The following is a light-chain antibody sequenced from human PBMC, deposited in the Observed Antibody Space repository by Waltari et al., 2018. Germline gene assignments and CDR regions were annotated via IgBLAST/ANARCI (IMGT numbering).Light chain of an antibody. CDR3: LQYNGYPLT. CDR2: AAS. J-gene: IGKJ4*01. Sequence: TQMTQSPSSLSASVGDRVTITCRASQAISIHLAWFQQKPGKIPKFLIFAASSLESGVPSRFSGSGSGTDFTLTISSLQPEDSATYYCLQYNGYPLTFGGGTNVEIK. CDR1: QAISIH. V-gene: IGKV1-16*01.